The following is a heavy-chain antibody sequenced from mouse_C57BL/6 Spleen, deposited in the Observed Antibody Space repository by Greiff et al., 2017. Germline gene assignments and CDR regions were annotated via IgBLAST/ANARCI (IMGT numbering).Heavy chain of an antibody. CDR1: GYAFSSSW. V-gene: IGHV1-82*01. Sequence: QVQLQQSGPELVKPGASVKISCTASGYAFSSSWMNWVKQRPGKGLEWIGRIYPGDGDTNYNGKFKGKATLTADKTSSTAYMQLSSLTSEDSAVYFCAITTVVEGDFDVWGTGTTVTVSS. CDR2: IYPGDGDT. CDR3: AITTVVEGDFDV. J-gene: IGHJ1*03. D-gene: IGHD1-1*01.